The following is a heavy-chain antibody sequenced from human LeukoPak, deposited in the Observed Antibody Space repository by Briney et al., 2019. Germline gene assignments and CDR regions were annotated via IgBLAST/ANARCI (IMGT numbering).Heavy chain of an antibody. Sequence: GGSLRLSCAASGFTFSSYGMHWVRQAPGKGLEWVAVISHAGTNKYYGDPVKGRFTISRDNSKNTLYLQMDSLRPEDTAVYFCAKGSPATSYWGQGTLVTVSS. CDR2: ISHAGTNK. J-gene: IGHJ4*02. D-gene: IGHD2-15*01. V-gene: IGHV3-30*18. CDR3: AKGSPATSY. CDR1: GFTFSSYG.